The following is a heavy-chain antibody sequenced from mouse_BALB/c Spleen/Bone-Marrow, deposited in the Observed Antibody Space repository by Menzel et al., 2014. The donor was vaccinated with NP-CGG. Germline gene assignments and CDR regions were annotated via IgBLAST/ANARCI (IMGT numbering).Heavy chain of an antibody. CDR1: GFDFSRYW. V-gene: IGHV4-1*02. CDR3: ARQGYYGYSDY. J-gene: IGHJ2*01. Sequence: EVQLQQSGGGLVQPGGSLKLSCAASGFDFSRYWMSWVRQAPGKGLEWIGEINPDSSTINYTPSLKDKSIISRDNAKNTLYLQMRKVRSEDTALYYCARQGYYGYSDYWGQGTTLTVSS. D-gene: IGHD1-2*01. CDR2: INPDSSTI.